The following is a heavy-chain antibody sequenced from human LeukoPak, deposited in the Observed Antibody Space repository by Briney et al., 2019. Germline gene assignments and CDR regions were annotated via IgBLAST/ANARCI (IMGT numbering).Heavy chain of an antibody. CDR3: ARESRGYSGSRGMSRWFDP. CDR1: GGSISSGGYY. D-gene: IGHD5-12*01. Sequence: PSETLSLTCTVSGGSISSGGYYWSWIRQHPGKGLEWIGYIYYSGSTYYNPSLKSRVTISVDTSKNQFSLKLSSVTAADTAVYYCARESRGYSGSRGMSRWFDPWGQGTLVTVSS. CDR2: IYYSGST. J-gene: IGHJ5*02. V-gene: IGHV4-31*03.